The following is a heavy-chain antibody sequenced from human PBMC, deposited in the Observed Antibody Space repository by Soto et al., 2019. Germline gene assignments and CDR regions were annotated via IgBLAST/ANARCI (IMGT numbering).Heavy chain of an antibody. CDR1: GYTLTELS. Sequence: ASVKVSCKGSGYTLTELSMHWVRQAPGKGLEWMGGFDPEDGETIYAQKFQGRVTMTEDTSTDTAYMELSSLRSEDTAVYYCATTELARGHWYFDLWGRGTLVTVSS. D-gene: IGHD1-7*01. J-gene: IGHJ2*01. V-gene: IGHV1-24*01. CDR3: ATTELARGHWYFDL. CDR2: FDPEDGET.